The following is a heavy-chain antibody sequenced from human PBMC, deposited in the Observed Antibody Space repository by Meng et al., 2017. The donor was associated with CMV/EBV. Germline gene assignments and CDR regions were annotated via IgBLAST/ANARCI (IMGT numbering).Heavy chain of an antibody. CDR3: ARGGIAAAGPFDY. J-gene: IGHJ4*02. V-gene: IGHV4-34*01. Sequence: VALQEGGAGLLQPSATLSLPCACYGGSFSGYYWCWIRQPPGKGLEWIGEINHSGSTNYNPSLKSRVTISVDTSKNQFSLKLSSVTAADTAVYYCARGGIAAAGPFDYWGQGTLVTVSS. CDR1: GGSFSGYY. CDR2: INHSGST. D-gene: IGHD6-13*01.